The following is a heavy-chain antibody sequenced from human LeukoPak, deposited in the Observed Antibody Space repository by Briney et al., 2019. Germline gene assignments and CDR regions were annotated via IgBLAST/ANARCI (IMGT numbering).Heavy chain of an antibody. Sequence: GGSLILSFVVSVFTFISYVTNSVRQAPGKGLEWVSYISSTGSSIYYADSVKGRFTLSRDNARKSLYLQMNRLRAEDTAVYYCARETVACGGDCYDYWGQGTLVTVSS. V-gene: IGHV3-48*03. CDR1: VFTFISYV. CDR3: ARETVACGGDCYDY. J-gene: IGHJ4*02. D-gene: IGHD2-21*01. CDR2: ISSTGSSI.